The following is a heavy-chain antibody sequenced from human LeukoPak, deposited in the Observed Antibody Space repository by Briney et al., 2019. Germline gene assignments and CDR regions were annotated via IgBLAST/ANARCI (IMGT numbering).Heavy chain of an antibody. CDR1: GGSISSYY. D-gene: IGHD3-22*01. CDR2: IYATGST. J-gene: IGHJ4*02. Sequence: SETLSLTCTVSGGSISSYYWSWIRQPAGKGLEWIGRIYATGSTDYNPSLKSRVTMSVDTSNNQFSLNLSSMTAADTAVYYCARSYDTSGYYYNFDYWGQGTLVTVSS. CDR3: ARSYDTSGYYYNFDY. V-gene: IGHV4-4*07.